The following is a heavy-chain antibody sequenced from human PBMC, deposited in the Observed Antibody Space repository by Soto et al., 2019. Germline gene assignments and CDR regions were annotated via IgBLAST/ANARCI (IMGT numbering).Heavy chain of an antibody. CDR3: VKTHPRELLHFGLEV. CDR1: GFTFSTNS. V-gene: IGHV3-23*01. D-gene: IGHD2-21*01. CDR2: INYRGDSI. Sequence: EIQLLESGGGLVQPGGSLRLSCVASGFTFSTNSMAWVRQAPGKGPEWVSSINYRGDSIYYADPVKGRFTISIDKSTTTVYLQMKGLRADDTDVYYCVKTHPRELLHFGLEVWGQGTTVTVSS. J-gene: IGHJ6*02.